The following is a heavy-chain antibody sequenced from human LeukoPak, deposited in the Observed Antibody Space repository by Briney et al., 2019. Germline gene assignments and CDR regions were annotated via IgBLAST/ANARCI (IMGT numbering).Heavy chain of an antibody. Sequence: GGSLRLSCEASSGFTFGNYDMHWLRQAPGKGLEWVGRIYRSSNGETTDYGAPVKGRFTMSRDDSKNTLYLQMNSLKTEDTAVYYCTTYSSGPCPFWGQGTLVTVSS. CDR2: IYRSSNGETT. V-gene: IGHV3-15*01. J-gene: IGHJ4*02. CDR1: GFTFGNYD. CDR3: TTYSSGPCPF. D-gene: IGHD6-19*01.